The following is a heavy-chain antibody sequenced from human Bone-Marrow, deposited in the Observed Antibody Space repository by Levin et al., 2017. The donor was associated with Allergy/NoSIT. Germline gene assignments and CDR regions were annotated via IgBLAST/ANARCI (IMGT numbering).Heavy chain of an antibody. CDR3: AKSGGYSNSPLGY. Sequence: PGGSLRLSCAASGFTFSSYAMSWVRQAPGKGLEWVSGIGGNGAITYYADPVKGRFTISRDNSKNTLYLQMNSLRAEVTAVYYCAKSGGYSNSPLGYWGQGTLVTVSS. CDR2: IGGNGAIT. V-gene: IGHV3-23*01. J-gene: IGHJ4*02. CDR1: GFTFSSYA. D-gene: IGHD6-6*01.